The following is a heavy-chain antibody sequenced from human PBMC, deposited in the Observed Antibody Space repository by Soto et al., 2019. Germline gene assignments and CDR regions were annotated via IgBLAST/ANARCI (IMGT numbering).Heavy chain of an antibody. CDR3: ARSYSSSWYEGGYFDY. Sequence: QVQLQESGPGLVKPSETLSLTCTASGGSISSYYWSWIRQPPGKGLEWIGYIYYSGSTNYNPSLKSRVTISVDTSKNQFSLKLSSVTAADTAVYYCARSYSSSWYEGGYFDYWGQGTLVTVSS. CDR1: GGSISSYY. D-gene: IGHD6-13*01. V-gene: IGHV4-59*01. CDR2: IYYSGST. J-gene: IGHJ4*02.